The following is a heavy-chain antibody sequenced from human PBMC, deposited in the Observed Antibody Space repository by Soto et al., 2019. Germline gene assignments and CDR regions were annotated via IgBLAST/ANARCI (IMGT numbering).Heavy chain of an antibody. CDR2: IYYSGST. CDR3: ARVGIVAVPAARGTFDI. V-gene: IGHV4-31*03. CDR1: GGSISSGGYY. D-gene: IGHD2-2*01. J-gene: IGHJ3*02. Sequence: TLCLTCTVSGGSISSGGYYWSWIRQHPGKGLEWIGYIYYSGSTYYNPSLKSRVTISVDTSKNQFSLKLSSVTAADTAVYYCARVGIVAVPAARGTFDIWGQGTMVTVSS.